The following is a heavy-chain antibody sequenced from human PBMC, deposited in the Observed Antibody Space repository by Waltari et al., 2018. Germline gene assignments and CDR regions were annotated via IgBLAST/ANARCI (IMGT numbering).Heavy chain of an antibody. D-gene: IGHD3-22*01. V-gene: IGHV4-34*01. J-gene: IGHJ4*02. CDR2: INHSGST. Sequence: QVQLQQWGAGLLKPSETLSHTCAVYGGSFSGSYWSWISQPPGKGLEWIGEINHSGSTNYNPSLKSRVTISVDTSKNQFSLKLSSVTAADTAVYYCARHQYDSSGYGGPYYFDYWGQGTLVTVSS. CDR1: GGSFSGSY. CDR3: ARHQYDSSGYGGPYYFDY.